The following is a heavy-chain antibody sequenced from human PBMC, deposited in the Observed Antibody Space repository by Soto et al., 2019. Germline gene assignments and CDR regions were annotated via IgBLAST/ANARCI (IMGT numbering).Heavy chain of an antibody. J-gene: IGHJ4*02. Sequence: PVGSLRLSCAASGFTFSSYAMSWVRQAPGKGLEWVSAISGSGGSTYYADSVKGRFTISRDNSKNTLYLQMNSLRAEDTAVYYCAVPYCGGDCYDYWGQGTPVTVSS. CDR1: GFTFSSYA. V-gene: IGHV3-23*01. CDR3: AVPYCGGDCYDY. D-gene: IGHD2-21*01. CDR2: ISGSGGST.